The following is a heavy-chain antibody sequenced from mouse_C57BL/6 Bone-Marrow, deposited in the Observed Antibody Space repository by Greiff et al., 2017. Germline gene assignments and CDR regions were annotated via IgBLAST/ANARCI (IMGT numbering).Heavy chain of an antibody. CDR2: IHPNSGST. V-gene: IGHV1-64*01. CDR1: GYTFTSYW. D-gene: IGHD1-1*01. J-gene: IGHJ1*03. Sequence: QVQLQQPGAELVKPGASVKLSCKASGYTFTSYWMHWVKQRPGQGLEWIGMIHPNSGSTNYNEKFKSKATLTVDKASSTAYMQLSSLTSEDSAVYYGARRTTVVRPYWYFDVWGTGTTVTVSS. CDR3: ARRTTVVRPYWYFDV.